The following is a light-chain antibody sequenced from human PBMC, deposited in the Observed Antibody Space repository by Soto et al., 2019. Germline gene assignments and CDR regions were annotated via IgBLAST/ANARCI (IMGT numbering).Light chain of an antibody. CDR3: QQANSFPYT. CDR1: QGVSNW. CDR2: AAS. J-gene: IGKJ2*01. V-gene: IGKV1-12*01. Sequence: DIQMTQSPSSVSASVGDRVTITCRASQGVSNWLAWYQQKPGKATKLLIYAASTLRSGVPSRFRGSGSGTDFTFTISSLQPEDFATYYCQQANSFPYTFGQGTKLEIK.